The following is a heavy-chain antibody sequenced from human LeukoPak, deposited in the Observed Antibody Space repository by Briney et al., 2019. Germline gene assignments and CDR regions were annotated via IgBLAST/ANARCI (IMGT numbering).Heavy chain of an antibody. D-gene: IGHD2-15*01. CDR2: INSDGSST. Sequence: PGGSLRLSCAASGFTFSSYWMHWVRQAPGKGLVWVSRINSDGSSTSYADSVKGRFTISRDNAKNTLYLEMNSLRAEDTAVYYCARGTRVGIVVPYYYYYMDVWGKGTTVTVSS. CDR3: ARGTRVGIVVPYYYYYMDV. CDR1: GFTFSSYW. V-gene: IGHV3-74*01. J-gene: IGHJ6*03.